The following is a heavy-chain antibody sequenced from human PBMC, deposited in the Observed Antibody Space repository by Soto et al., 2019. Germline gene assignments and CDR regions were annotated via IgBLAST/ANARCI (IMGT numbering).Heavy chain of an antibody. CDR2: MNPNSGNT. CDR3: ARGLRQIPTTEDDDAFDI. V-gene: IGHV1-8*01. J-gene: IGHJ3*02. Sequence: GASVKASCKASGYTFTSYDINWVRQATGQGLEWMGWMNPNSGNTGYAQKFQGRVTMTRNTSISTAYMELSSLRSEDTAVYYCARGLRQIPTTEDDDAFDIWGQGTMVTVSS. D-gene: IGHD1-1*01. CDR1: GYTFTSYD.